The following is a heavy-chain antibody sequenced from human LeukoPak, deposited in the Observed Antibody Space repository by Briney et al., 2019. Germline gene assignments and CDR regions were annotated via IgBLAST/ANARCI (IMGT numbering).Heavy chain of an antibody. CDR2: INHSGST. Sequence: SETLSLTCAVYGGSFSGYYWSWIRQPPGKELEWIGEINHSGSTNYNPSLKGRVTISVDTSKNQFSLKLSSVTAADTAVYYCARQEPYYYYYGMDVWGQGTTVTVSS. CDR1: GGSFSGYY. J-gene: IGHJ6*02. V-gene: IGHV4-34*01. CDR3: ARQEPYYYYYGMDV. D-gene: IGHD1-1*01.